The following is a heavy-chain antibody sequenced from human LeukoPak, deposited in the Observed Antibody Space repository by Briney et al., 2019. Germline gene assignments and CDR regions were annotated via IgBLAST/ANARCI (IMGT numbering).Heavy chain of an antibody. Sequence: GGSLRLSCVASGFXFSSYAISWVRQAPGKGREWVSRISSSGGSTYYTDSVKGRFTISRDKSKNMLYLQMNRLRAEDTAVYYCAKELWFGELLVFDYWGQGTLVTVSS. CDR1: GFXFSSYA. V-gene: IGHV3-23*01. D-gene: IGHD3-10*01. CDR2: ISSSGGST. J-gene: IGHJ4*02. CDR3: AKELWFGELLVFDY.